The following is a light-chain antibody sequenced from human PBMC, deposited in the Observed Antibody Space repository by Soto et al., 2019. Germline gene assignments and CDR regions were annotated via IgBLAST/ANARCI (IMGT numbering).Light chain of an antibody. CDR1: QSVSSNY. Sequence: EIVLTQSPGTLSLSPGERATLSCRASQSVSSNYLAWYQQKPGQAPRLLIYGASSRATGIPDRFSGSGSGTDFTLIISRLEPEDFAVYFCQQYGSSPRFTFGPGTKVDIK. CDR2: GAS. CDR3: QQYGSSPRFT. V-gene: IGKV3-20*01. J-gene: IGKJ3*01.